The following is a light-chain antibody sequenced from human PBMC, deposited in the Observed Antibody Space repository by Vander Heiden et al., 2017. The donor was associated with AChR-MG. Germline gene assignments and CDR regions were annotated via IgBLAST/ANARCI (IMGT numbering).Light chain of an antibody. CDR3: SSYTGSSTLV. V-gene: IGLV2-14*03. Sequence: QSALTQPASVSGSPGQSVATPCTGPRIDVGGYNYVSWYQHQPGKAPNAVLFYVRMRPSGVSKLCSGSKSVNTASPTISGLQSEDEAYYYCSSYTGSSTLVFGGGTKVTVL. J-gene: IGLJ3*02. CDR2: YVR. CDR1: RIDVGGYNY.